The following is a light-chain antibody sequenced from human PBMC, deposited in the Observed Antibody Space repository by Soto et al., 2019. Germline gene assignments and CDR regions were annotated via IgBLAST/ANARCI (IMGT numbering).Light chain of an antibody. V-gene: IGLV4-69*01. J-gene: IGLJ2*01. CDR3: QTWGTGIQV. Sequence: QPVLTQSPSASASLGASVKLTCTLSSGHSSYAIAWDQQQPEKGPRYLMKLNSDGSHSKGDGIPDRLSGSSSGAERYLTISSLQSEDEADYYCQTWGTGIQVFGGGTKVTVL. CDR1: SGHSSYA. CDR2: LNSDGSH.